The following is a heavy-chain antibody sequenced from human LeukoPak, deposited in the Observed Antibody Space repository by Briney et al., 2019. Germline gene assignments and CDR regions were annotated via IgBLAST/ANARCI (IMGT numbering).Heavy chain of an antibody. D-gene: IGHD1-1*01. CDR1: GGTFSSYA. J-gene: IGHJ4*02. Sequence: ASVKVSCKASGGTFSSYAISWVRQAPGQGLEWKGGISPIFGTANYAQKFQGRVTITTDESTSTAYMELSSLRSEDTAVYYCARGPELERFDYWGQGTLVTVSS. CDR2: ISPIFGTA. V-gene: IGHV1-69*05. CDR3: ARGPELERFDY.